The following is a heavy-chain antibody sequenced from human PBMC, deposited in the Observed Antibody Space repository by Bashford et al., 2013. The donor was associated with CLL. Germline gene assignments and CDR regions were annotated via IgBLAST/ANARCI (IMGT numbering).Heavy chain of an antibody. D-gene: IGHD3-22*01. CDR3: ARADSSGYYYLYYYYYYGMDV. V-gene: IGHV1-8*02. CDR1: GYTFTSYY. J-gene: IGHJ6*02. CDR2: MNPNSGNT. Sequence: ASVKVSCKASGYTFTSYYMHWVRQATGQGLEWMGWMNPNSGNTGYAQKFQGRVTMTRNTSISTAYMELSSLRSEDTAVYYCARADSSGYYYLYYYYYYGMDVWAKGPRSPSP.